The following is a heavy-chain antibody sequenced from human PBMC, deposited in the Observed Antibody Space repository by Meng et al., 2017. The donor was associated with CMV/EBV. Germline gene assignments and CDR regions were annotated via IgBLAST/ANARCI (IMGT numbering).Heavy chain of an antibody. V-gene: IGHV3-11*01. CDR3: ARVLAAAGVYYYGMDV. CDR2: ISSSGSTI. J-gene: IGHJ6*02. D-gene: IGHD6-13*01. CDR1: GFTFSDYY. Sequence: GESLKISCAASGFTFSDYYMSWIRQAPGKGLEWVSYISSSGSTIYYADSVKGRFTISRDNAKNSLYLQMNSLRAEDTAVYYCARVLAAAGVYYYGMDVWGQGTTVTVSS.